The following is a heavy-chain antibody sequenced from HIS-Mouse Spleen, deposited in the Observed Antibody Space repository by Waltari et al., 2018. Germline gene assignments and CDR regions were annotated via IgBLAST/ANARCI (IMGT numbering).Heavy chain of an antibody. V-gene: IGHV2-70*15. Sequence: QVTLRESGPALVKPTQTLTLTCTFSGFSLSTSGMCVSWIRQPPGKALEWLARIDWDDDKYYRTSLKTRLTISRDTSKNQVVLTMTNMEPLDTATYYCARIAEGYTSGWYAFDYWGQGTLVTVSS. CDR1: GFSLSTSGMC. J-gene: IGHJ4*02. CDR2: IDWDDDK. D-gene: IGHD6-19*01. CDR3: ARIAEGYTSGWYAFDY.